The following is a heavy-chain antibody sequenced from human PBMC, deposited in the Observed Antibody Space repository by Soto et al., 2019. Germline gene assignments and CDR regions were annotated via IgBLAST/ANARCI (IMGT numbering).Heavy chain of an antibody. Sequence: ASVKVSCTASGYTFSNYAMHWVRQAPGQRLEWMGWINSGNGNTKYSQKFQGRVTITRNTSASTAYMELSGLRSEDTAVYYCARNDVWRAQNWFDPWGQGTLVTVSS. V-gene: IGHV1-3*01. CDR3: ARNDVWRAQNWFDP. CDR2: INSGNGNT. D-gene: IGHD3-3*01. CDR1: GYTFSNYA. J-gene: IGHJ5*02.